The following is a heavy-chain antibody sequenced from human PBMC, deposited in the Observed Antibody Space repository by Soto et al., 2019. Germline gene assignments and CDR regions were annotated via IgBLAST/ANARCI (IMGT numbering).Heavy chain of an antibody. J-gene: IGHJ6*02. V-gene: IGHV1-2*04. CDR3: ARGDSTDCSNGVCSFFYNHDMDV. Sequence: QVQLVQSGAEVQKPGASVKVSCKASGYSFTDYHIHWVRQAPGQGLEWLGRINPKSGGTSTAQKFQGWVTMTTDTYISTASMELTRLTSDDTAIYYCARGDSTDCSNGVCSFFYNHDMDVWGQGTTVTVSS. D-gene: IGHD2-8*01. CDR2: INPKSGGT. CDR1: GYSFTDYH.